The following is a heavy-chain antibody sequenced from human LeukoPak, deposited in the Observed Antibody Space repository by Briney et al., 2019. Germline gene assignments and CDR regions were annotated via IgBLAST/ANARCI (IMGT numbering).Heavy chain of an antibody. J-gene: IGHJ6*03. D-gene: IGHD3-3*02. CDR2: IKQDGSEK. V-gene: IGHV3-7*01. CDR1: GFTFSSYW. CDR3: ATGPNTALVYYYQHHLEV. Sequence: PGGSLRLSCAASGFTFSSYWMSWVRQAPGKGLEWVANIKQDGSEKYYVDSVKGRFTISRDNAKNSLYLQMNSLRAEDTAVYYCATGPNTALVYYYQHHLEVWGKGTRSPSP.